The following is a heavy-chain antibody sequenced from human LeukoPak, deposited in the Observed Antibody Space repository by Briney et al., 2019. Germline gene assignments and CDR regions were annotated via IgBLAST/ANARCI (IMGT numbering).Heavy chain of an antibody. V-gene: IGHV3-33*01. Sequence: PGRSLRLSCAASGFTFSSYDMHWVRQASGKGLEWVAVIWYDGSNKYYADSVKGRFTISRDNSKNTLYLQMNSLRAEDTAVYYCALNEWYFDYWGQGTLVTVFS. CDR2: IWYDGSNK. J-gene: IGHJ4*02. CDR1: GFTFSSYD. D-gene: IGHD3-3*01. CDR3: ALNEWYFDY.